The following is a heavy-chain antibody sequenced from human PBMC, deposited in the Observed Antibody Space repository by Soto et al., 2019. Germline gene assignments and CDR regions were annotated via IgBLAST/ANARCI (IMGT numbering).Heavy chain of an antibody. CDR3: ARGEQYSGRIFDY. CDR1: GESVSSISAG. J-gene: IGHJ4*01. D-gene: IGHD1-26*01. Sequence: SQTLSLTCAITGESVSSISAGWSWVRQSPSRGLEWLGRTYYRSKWYYEYAVSVRGRITINPDTSKNQYSLQLNSVTPEDTAVYFCARGEQYSGRIFDYWGQGTLVTVSS. V-gene: IGHV6-1*01. CDR2: TYYRSKWYY.